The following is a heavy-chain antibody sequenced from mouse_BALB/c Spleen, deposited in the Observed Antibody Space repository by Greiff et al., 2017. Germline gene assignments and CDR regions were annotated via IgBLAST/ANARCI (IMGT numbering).Heavy chain of an antibody. Sequence: EVQLQQSGAELVKPGASVKLSCTASGFNIKDTYMHWVKQRPEQGLEWIGRIDPANGNTKYDPKFQGKATITADTSSNTAYLQLSSLTSEDTAVCYCAKFIRGYFDVWGAGTTVTVSS. J-gene: IGHJ1*01. D-gene: IGHD1-2*01. CDR1: GFNIKDTY. V-gene: IGHV14-3*02. CDR3: AKFIRGYFDV. CDR2: IDPANGNT.